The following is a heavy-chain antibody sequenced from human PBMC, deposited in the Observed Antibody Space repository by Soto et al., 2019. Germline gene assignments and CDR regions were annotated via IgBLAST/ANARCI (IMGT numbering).Heavy chain of an antibody. Sequence: QVQLQESGPGLVKPSETLSLTCIVSGGSISSGRYYWGWIRQPPGKGLEWIGSIYYSGRTYSNPYLKSRVTIAVDTSKFQFALRLTSVTAADTAVYYCARHFDCSGGSCYSEYFAVGNWFDPWGQGTLVTVSS. J-gene: IGHJ5*02. V-gene: IGHV4-39*01. CDR2: IYYSGRT. CDR1: GGSISSGRYY. CDR3: ARHFDCSGGSCYSEYFAVGNWFDP. D-gene: IGHD2-15*01.